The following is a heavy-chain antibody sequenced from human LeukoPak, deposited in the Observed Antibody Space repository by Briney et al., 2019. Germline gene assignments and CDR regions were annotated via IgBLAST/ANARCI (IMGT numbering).Heavy chain of an antibody. V-gene: IGHV3-23*01. CDR2: ISGSGSST. D-gene: IGHD4-23*01. Sequence: GGSLRLSCAVSGFTFSSQAMSWVRQAPGKGLEWVSGISGSGSSTYYADSVKGRFTISRDNSKNTLYLQMNSLRAEDTAVYYCASAGGSNMVTRFRWFDPWGQGTLVTVSS. CDR1: GFTFSSQA. J-gene: IGHJ5*02. CDR3: ASAGGSNMVTRFRWFDP.